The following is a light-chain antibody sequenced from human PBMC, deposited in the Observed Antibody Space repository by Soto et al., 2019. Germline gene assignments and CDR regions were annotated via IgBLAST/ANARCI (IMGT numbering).Light chain of an antibody. V-gene: IGKV3-20*01. J-gene: IGKJ5*01. Sequence: EIVMTQSPATLSVSPGERATLSCMASQSVARYLAWYQQKPGQAPRLLIYNVSHRATGIPARFSGSGSGTDFTLTISRLEPEDFAVYYCQQYGSSITFGQGTRLEIK. CDR3: QQYGSSIT. CDR1: QSVARY. CDR2: NVS.